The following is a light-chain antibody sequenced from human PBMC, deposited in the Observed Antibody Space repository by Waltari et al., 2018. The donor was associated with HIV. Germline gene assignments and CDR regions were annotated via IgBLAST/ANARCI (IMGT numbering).Light chain of an antibody. V-gene: IGLV2-14*03. CDR1: SSDVGGYNY. J-gene: IGLJ2*01. Sequence: QSALTQPASVSGSPGQSITISCTGTSSDVGGYNYVSWYQQYPGKAPKLMIYDVTKRPSGVSIRFSGSKSGNTASLTISGLQAADEADYYCSSYTTSTTFVLFGGGTKLTVL. CDR2: DVT. CDR3: SSYTTSTTFVL.